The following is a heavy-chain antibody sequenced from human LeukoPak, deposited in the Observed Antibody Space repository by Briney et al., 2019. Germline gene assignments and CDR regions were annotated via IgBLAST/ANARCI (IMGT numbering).Heavy chain of an antibody. D-gene: IGHD4-17*01. V-gene: IGHV4-4*07. J-gene: IGHJ5*02. Sequence: SETLSLTCTVSGDSISSLFLSWIRQPAGKGLEWIGRIYGSRSTTYNPSLKSRVTMSVDTSKNQFSLKLTSVTAADTAVYYCARDSATTGEVKFDPWGHGILVTVSS. CDR3: ARDSATTGEVKFDP. CDR2: IYGSRST. CDR1: GDSISSLF.